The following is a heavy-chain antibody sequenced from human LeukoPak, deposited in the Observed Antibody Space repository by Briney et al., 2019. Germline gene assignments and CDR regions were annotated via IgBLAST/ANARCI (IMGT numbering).Heavy chain of an antibody. CDR1: GFTFTRCG. CDR3: VKSSGTNDYGMDA. Sequence: GRSLRLSCAASGFTFTRCGVHWVRQAPGKGLVWVAVITYDGSRQYYTDSVKGRFTISRDNSENTLSLQMNSLRDEDTAVYYCVKSSGTNDYGMDAWGQGTTVTVPS. J-gene: IGHJ6*02. CDR2: ITYDGSRQ. V-gene: IGHV3-30*18. D-gene: IGHD3-10*01.